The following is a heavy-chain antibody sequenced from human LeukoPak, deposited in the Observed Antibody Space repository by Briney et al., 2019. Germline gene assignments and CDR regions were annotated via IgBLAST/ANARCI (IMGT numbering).Heavy chain of an antibody. D-gene: IGHD4-17*01. V-gene: IGHV3-30*02. Sequence: PGGSLRLSCAAPGFTFSSYGMHWVRQAPGKGLEWVAFIRYDGSNKYYADSVKGRFTISRDNSKNTLYLQMNSLRAEDTAVYYCAREPAPTVGYFDYWGQGTLVTVSS. CDR1: GFTFSSYG. CDR2: IRYDGSNK. J-gene: IGHJ4*02. CDR3: AREPAPTVGYFDY.